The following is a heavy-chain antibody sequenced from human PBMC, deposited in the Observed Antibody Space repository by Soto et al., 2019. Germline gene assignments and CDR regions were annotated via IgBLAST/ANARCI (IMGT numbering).Heavy chain of an antibody. D-gene: IGHD3-22*01. Sequence: ASVKVSCKASGYTFTGYYMHWVRQAPGQGLEWMGWINPNSGGTNYAQKFQGRVTMTRDTSMSTAYMELSRLRSEDTAVYYCARLTSYYYDSSGYDSWGQGNLVTLYS. CDR3: ARLTSYYYDSSGYDS. J-gene: IGHJ5*01. V-gene: IGHV1-2*02. CDR2: INPNSGGT. CDR1: GYTFTGYY.